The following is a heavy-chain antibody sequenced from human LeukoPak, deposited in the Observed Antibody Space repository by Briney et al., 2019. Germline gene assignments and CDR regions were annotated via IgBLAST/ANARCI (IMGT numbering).Heavy chain of an antibody. V-gene: IGHV3-7*05. CDR3: ARRRDGPVDY. CDR2: IKRDGSEK. J-gene: IGHJ4*02. CDR1: GFTFSTNW. D-gene: IGHD5-24*01. Sequence: GGSLRLSCAASGFTFSTNWMSWVRQPPGKGLEWVANIKRDGSEKYYVDSVKGRFTISRDNAKNSLYLQMNSLRAEDTAVYYCARRRDGPVDYWGQGTLVTVSS.